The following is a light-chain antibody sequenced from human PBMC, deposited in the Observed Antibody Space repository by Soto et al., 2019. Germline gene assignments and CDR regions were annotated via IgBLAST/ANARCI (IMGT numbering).Light chain of an antibody. Sequence: EIVLTQSPGTLSLSPGERATLFCRASQSIATSQLAWYQQKPGQAPRLLIGASTRATGIPDRFSDSGSGTDFTLTISRLEPEDFATYYCQQLNSFPITFGQGTRLEIK. J-gene: IGKJ5*01. V-gene: IGKV3-20*01. CDR3: QQLNSFPIT. CDR1: QSIATSQ. CDR2: GAS.